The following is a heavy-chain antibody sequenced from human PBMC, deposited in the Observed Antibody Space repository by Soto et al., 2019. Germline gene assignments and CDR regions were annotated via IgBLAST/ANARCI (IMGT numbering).Heavy chain of an antibody. J-gene: IGHJ4*02. V-gene: IGHV3-30-3*01. D-gene: IGHD6-13*01. Sequence: QVQLVESGGGVVQPGRSLRLSCAASGFTFSSYAMHWVRQAPGKGLEWVAVISYDGSNEYYADSVKGRFTISRDNSKNTLYLQMNSLRAEDTAVYYCAREGAAVTQDYFDYWGQGTLVTVSS. CDR1: GFTFSSYA. CDR2: ISYDGSNE. CDR3: AREGAAVTQDYFDY.